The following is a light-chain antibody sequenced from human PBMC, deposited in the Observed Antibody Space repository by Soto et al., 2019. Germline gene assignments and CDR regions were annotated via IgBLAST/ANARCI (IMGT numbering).Light chain of an antibody. V-gene: IGKV3-15*01. Sequence: EIVMTQSPATLSVSPGERATLSGRASQSVSSNLAWYQQKPGQAPRLLIYGASTRATGIPARFSGSGSGTEFTLTISSLQSEDFAVYYCQQYNNGPPWTFGQGTKVEIK. J-gene: IGKJ1*01. CDR1: QSVSSN. CDR3: QQYNNGPPWT. CDR2: GAS.